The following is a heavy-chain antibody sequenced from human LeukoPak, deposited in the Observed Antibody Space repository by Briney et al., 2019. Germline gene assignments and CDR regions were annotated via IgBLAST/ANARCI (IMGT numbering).Heavy chain of an antibody. V-gene: IGHV4-4*02. CDR2: INHSGST. J-gene: IGHJ4*02. Sequence: SETLSLTCAVSGGSISSSNWWSWVRQPSGKGLEWIGEINHSGSTNYNPSLKSRVTISVDTSKNQFSLKLSSVTAADTAVYYCAREVVDIVATTLSYFDYWGQGTLVTVSS. CDR1: GGSISSSNW. D-gene: IGHD5-12*01. CDR3: AREVVDIVATTLSYFDY.